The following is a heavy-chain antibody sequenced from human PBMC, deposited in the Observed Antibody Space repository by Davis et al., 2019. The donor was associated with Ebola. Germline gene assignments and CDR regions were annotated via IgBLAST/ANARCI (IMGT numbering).Heavy chain of an antibody. CDR1: GGSITISTYY. D-gene: IGHD2-2*01. Sequence: MPGGSLRLSCTVSGGSITISTYYWGWIRQPPGKGLEWIGNIYYGGSTYYNPSLKSRVTISVDTSKNQFSLKLSSVTAADTAVYYCARRSIVIVPAAGPPYNWFDPWGQGTLVTVSS. J-gene: IGHJ5*02. CDR2: IYYGGST. V-gene: IGHV4-39*01. CDR3: ARRSIVIVPAAGPPYNWFDP.